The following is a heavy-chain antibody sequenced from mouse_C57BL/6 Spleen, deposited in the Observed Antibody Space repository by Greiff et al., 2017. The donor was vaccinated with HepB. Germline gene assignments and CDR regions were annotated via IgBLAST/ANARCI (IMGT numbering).Heavy chain of an antibody. CDR3: ARKGSSYYDAMDY. J-gene: IGHJ4*01. CDR2: IDPSDSYT. D-gene: IGHD1-1*01. Sequence: QVQLQQPGAELVMPGASVKLSCKASGYTFTSYWMHWVKQRPGQGLEWIGEIDPSDSYTNYNQKFKGKSTLTVDKSSSTAYMQLSSLTSEDSAVYYCARKGSSYYDAMDYWGQGTSVTVSS. V-gene: IGHV1-69*01. CDR1: GYTFTSYW.